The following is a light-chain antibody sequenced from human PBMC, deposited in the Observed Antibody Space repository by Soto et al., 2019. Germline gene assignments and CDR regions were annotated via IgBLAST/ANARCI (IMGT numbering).Light chain of an antibody. CDR3: QQYNNWPPIT. CDR1: QSVSSN. J-gene: IGKJ5*01. Sequence: EIVMTQSPATLSVSPGERATLSCRASQSVSSNLAWYQQKPGQAPRLLIYGASTRATGIPARFSGSGSGTDVTHTISSLQSEDFAVYSCQQYNNWPPITFGQGTRLEIK. CDR2: GAS. V-gene: IGKV3-15*01.